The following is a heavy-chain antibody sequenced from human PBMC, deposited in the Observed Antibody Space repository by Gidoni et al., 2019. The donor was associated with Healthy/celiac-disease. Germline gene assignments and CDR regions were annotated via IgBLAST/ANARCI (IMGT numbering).Heavy chain of an antibody. Sequence: QLQLQESVPGLVKPSETLSLTCTVSGGFIRSHRYYWGWIRQPPGKGLEWLGRIYYSGSTYYNPSLKSRVTISVDTTKNQFSLKLSYVTAADTAVYYCARGLYSSRGRYYYMDVWGKGTTVTVSS. CDR3: ARGLYSSRGRYYYMDV. J-gene: IGHJ6*03. CDR2: IYYSGST. V-gene: IGHV4-39*01. CDR1: GGFIRSHRYY. D-gene: IGHD6-13*01.